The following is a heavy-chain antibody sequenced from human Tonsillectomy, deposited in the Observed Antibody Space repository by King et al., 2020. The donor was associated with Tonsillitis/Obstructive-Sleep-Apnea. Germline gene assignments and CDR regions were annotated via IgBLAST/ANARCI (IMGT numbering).Heavy chain of an antibody. CDR1: GYTFTGFL. J-gene: IGHJ5*02. V-gene: IGHV1-2*06. CDR2: VNPRNGDI. CDR3: GRGNKSFDP. Sequence: QLVQSGAEVKKSGASVRVSCQASGYTFTGFLMHWVRQAPGQGLEWIGRVNPRNGDINYAQKFQGRVTMTTDTSMNTAYMELTSLGSDDTAVYYCGRGNKSFDPWGQGTLVTVSS.